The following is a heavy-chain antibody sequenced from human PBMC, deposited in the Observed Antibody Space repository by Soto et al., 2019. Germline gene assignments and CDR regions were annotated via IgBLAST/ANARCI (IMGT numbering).Heavy chain of an antibody. CDR3: ARLPTDANYYGMDV. D-gene: IGHD4-4*01. J-gene: IGHJ6*02. CDR2: IYPGDSDT. Sequence: GEALKISCKGSGYSYTSYWIGWVGQMPGKGLEWMGIIYPGDSDTRHSPSFQGQVTISADKSISTAYLQWSSLKASDTAMYYCARLPTDANYYGMDVWGQGTTVTVSS. CDR1: GYSYTSYW. V-gene: IGHV5-51*01.